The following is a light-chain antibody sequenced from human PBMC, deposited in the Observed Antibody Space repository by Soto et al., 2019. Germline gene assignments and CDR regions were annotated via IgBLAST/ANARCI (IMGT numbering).Light chain of an antibody. V-gene: IGLV1-44*01. J-gene: IGLJ1*01. Sequence: QSVLTQPPSASGTPGQRVTISCSGSSSNIGSNTVNWYQQLPGTAPKLLIYSNNQRPSGVPDRFSGSKSGTSASLAIRGLQSEDEADYYCAAWDDSLNGPYVFGPGTKLTVL. CDR1: SSNIGSNT. CDR2: SNN. CDR3: AAWDDSLNGPYV.